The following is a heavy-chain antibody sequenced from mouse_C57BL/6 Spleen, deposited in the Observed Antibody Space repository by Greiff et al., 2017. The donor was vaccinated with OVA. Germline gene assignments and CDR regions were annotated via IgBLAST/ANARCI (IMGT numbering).Heavy chain of an antibody. CDR2: IDPSDSYT. CDR1: GYTFTSYW. V-gene: IGHV1-59*01. Sequence: QVQLKQPGAELVRPGTSVKLSCKASGYTFTSYWMHWVKQRPGQGLEWIGVIDPSDSYTNYNQKFKGKATLTVDTSSSTAYMQLSSLTSEDSAVYYCARGGYYGSRGYAMDYWGQGTSVTVSS. D-gene: IGHD1-1*01. J-gene: IGHJ4*01. CDR3: ARGGYYGSRGYAMDY.